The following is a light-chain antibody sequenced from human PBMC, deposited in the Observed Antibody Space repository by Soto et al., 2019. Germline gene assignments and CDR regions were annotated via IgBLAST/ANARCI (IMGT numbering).Light chain of an antibody. CDR2: AAS. Sequence: DIKMTQSPSALSASVGDRVTITCRASQSISSYLNWYQQKPGKAPKLLMYAASSLQSGVPTRFGGSGSGTDFTLTISSLQPEDFATYYCQQSYSTPLTFGGGTKVDIK. J-gene: IGKJ4*01. CDR3: QQSYSTPLT. CDR1: QSISSY. V-gene: IGKV1-39*01.